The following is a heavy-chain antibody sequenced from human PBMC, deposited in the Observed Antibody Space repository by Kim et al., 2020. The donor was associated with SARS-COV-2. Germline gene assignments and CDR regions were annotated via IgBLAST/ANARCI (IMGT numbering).Heavy chain of an antibody. V-gene: IGHV4-30-4*01. CDR1: GASMSSGDYY. Sequence: SETLSLTCTVSGASMSSGDYYWSWIRQPPGKGLEWIGRISNSGTTYYNPFLESRVIISLDMSKNQFSLKLSSETAADTAVYYCARVAGDSGSYPYYFD. CDR3: ARVAGDSGSYPYYFD. D-gene: IGHD3-10*01. J-gene: IGHJ4*01. CDR2: ISNSGTT.